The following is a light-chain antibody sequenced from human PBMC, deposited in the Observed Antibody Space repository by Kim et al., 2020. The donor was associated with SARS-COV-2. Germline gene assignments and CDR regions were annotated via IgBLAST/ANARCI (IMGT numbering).Light chain of an antibody. V-gene: IGLV2-14*01. CDR2: DVN. Sequence: QSALTQPASVSGSPGQSITISCTGTSNDVGAYNYVSWYQQHPGTAPKLMIFDVNERPSGVSNRFSGSKSGNTASLTISGLQAEDEADYYCCSYTNTNTFVFGPGTKFIVL. CDR3: CSYTNTNTFV. J-gene: IGLJ1*01. CDR1: SNDVGAYNY.